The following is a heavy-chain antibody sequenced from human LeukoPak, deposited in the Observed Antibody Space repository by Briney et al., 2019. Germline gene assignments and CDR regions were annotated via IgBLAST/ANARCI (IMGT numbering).Heavy chain of an antibody. D-gene: IGHD6-19*01. J-gene: IGHJ6*02. CDR3: ARAPGGSGWFDYYYYGMDV. Sequence: ASVKVSCKASGYTFTGYYMHWVRQAPGQGLEWMGRINPNSGGTNYAQKFQGRVTMTRDTSISTAYMELRSLRSDDTAVYYCARAPGGSGWFDYYYYGMDVWGQGTTVTVSS. V-gene: IGHV1-2*06. CDR2: INPNSGGT. CDR1: GYTFTGYY.